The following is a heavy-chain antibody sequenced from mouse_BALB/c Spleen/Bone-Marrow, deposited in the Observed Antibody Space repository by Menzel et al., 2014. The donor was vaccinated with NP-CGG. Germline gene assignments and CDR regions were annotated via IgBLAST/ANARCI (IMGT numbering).Heavy chain of an antibody. CDR1: GFTFSNYG. J-gene: IGHJ2*01. CDR3: AKNPEAFDS. V-gene: IGHV5-6-3*01. CDR2: INSNGGIT. Sequence: EVQLVESGGGLVQPGGSMKLSCAASGFTFSNYGMSWVRQTPDKRLELVATINSNGGITYYPDSVKGRFTISRDNAKNTLYLQMSSLKSEDTAMYYCAKNPEAFDSWGQGTALTVSS. D-gene: IGHD3-2*02.